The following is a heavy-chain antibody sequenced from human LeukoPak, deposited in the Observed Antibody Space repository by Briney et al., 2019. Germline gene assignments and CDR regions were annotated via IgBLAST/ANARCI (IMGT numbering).Heavy chain of an antibody. D-gene: IGHD2-15*01. CDR2: IYSGGST. Sequence: SGGSLRLSCAASGFTVSSNYMSWVRQAPGKGLEWVSIIYSGGSTYYVDSVKGRFTISRDSSKNTLYLQMNSLRAEDTAVYYCVREGYCSTSGCYSPFWGQGTLVTVSS. CDR1: GFTVSSNY. V-gene: IGHV3-53*01. CDR3: VREGYCSTSGCYSPF. J-gene: IGHJ4*02.